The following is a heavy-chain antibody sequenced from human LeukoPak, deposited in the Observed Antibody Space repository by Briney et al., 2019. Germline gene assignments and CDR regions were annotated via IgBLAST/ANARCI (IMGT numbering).Heavy chain of an antibody. Sequence: ASVKVSYTASEYTFTSYYMHWVRQAPGQGLEWMGIINPSGGSTSYAQKFQGGVTMTRDTSTSTVYMELSSLRSEDTAVYYCARVGSIAAAVYYGMDVWGQGTTVTVSS. CDR1: EYTFTSYY. V-gene: IGHV1-46*01. J-gene: IGHJ6*02. CDR3: ARVGSIAAAVYYGMDV. D-gene: IGHD6-13*01. CDR2: INPSGGST.